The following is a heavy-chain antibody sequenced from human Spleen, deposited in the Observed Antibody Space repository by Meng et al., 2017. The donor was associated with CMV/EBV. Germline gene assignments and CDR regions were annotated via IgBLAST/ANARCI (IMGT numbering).Heavy chain of an antibody. V-gene: IGHV3-23*01. CDR3: AKVSGYCSSTSCSPNYYYYGMDV. Sequence: GESLKISCAASGFTFSDHSMSWVRQAPGKGLEWVSAISGSGGSTYYADSVKGRFTISRDNSKNTLYLQMNSLRAEDTAVYYCAKVSGYCSSTSCSPNYYYYGMDVWDQGTTVTVSS. J-gene: IGHJ6*02. CDR1: GFTFSDHS. D-gene: IGHD2-2*03. CDR2: ISGSGGST.